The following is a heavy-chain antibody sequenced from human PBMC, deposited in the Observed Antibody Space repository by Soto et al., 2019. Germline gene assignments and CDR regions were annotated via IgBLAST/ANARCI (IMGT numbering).Heavy chain of an antibody. Sequence: EVQLVESGGGLVQPGGSLKLSCAASGFIFSGSAIHWVLQATGKGLEWVGRIRSRANNFATSSAASVKGRFTFSRDDSKNTAYPQMNTLKPEDTAVYYCARGQGAAIGDYYYHGMDVWGQGTTVTVSS. D-gene: IGHD2-2*02. J-gene: IGHJ6*02. CDR2: IRSRANNFAT. CDR1: GFIFSGSA. CDR3: ARGQGAAIGDYYYHGMDV. V-gene: IGHV3-73*02.